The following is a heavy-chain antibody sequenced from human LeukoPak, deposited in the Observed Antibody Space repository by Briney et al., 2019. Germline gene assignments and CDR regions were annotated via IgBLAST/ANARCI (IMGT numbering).Heavy chain of an antibody. D-gene: IGHD3-10*01. CDR1: GFTFSSYG. Sequence: GRSLRLSCAASGFTFSSYGMHWVRQAPGKGLEGGAVIWYDGSNKYYADSVKGRFTISRDNSKNTLYLQMNSLRAEDTAVYYCARDQFRGVIQTKLDYWGQGTLVTVSS. V-gene: IGHV3-33*01. J-gene: IGHJ4*02. CDR3: ARDQFRGVIQTKLDY. CDR2: IWYDGSNK.